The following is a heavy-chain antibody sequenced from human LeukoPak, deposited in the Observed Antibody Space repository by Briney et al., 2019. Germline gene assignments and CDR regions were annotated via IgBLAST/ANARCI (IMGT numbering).Heavy chain of an antibody. Sequence: ASVKVSCKASGYTFTSYDINWVRQATGQGLEWMGWMNPNSGNTGYAQKFQGRVTITRNTSISTAYMELSSLRSEDTAVYYCVRSLAYPEAFDYWGQGTLVTVSS. V-gene: IGHV1-8*03. CDR2: MNPNSGNT. CDR3: VRSLAYPEAFDY. CDR1: GYTFTSYD. D-gene: IGHD3-3*02. J-gene: IGHJ4*02.